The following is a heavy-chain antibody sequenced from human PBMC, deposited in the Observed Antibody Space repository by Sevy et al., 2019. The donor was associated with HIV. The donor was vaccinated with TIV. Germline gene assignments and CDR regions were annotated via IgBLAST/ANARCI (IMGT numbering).Heavy chain of an antibody. J-gene: IGHJ4*02. CDR1: GGSISSSSYY. CDR3: ARHSSPQWELHPNFDY. D-gene: IGHD1-26*01. Sequence: SETLSLTCTVSGGSISSSSYYWGWIRQPPGKGLEWIGSIYYSGSTYYNPSLKSRVTISVDTSKNQFSLKLSPVTAADTAVYYCARHSSPQWELHPNFDYWGQGTLVTVSS. V-gene: IGHV4-39*01. CDR2: IYYSGST.